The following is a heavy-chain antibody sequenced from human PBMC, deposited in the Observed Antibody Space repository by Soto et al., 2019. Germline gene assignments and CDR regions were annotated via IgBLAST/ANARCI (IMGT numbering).Heavy chain of an antibody. CDR2: IYYSGST. CDR3: ARGGWSRTTVTTSCWLDP. D-gene: IGHD4-17*01. V-gene: IGHV4-31*03. CDR1: GGSISSGGYY. J-gene: IGHJ5*02. Sequence: PSETLSLTCTVSGGSISSGGYYWSWIRQHPGKGLEWIGYIYYSGSTYYNPSLKSRVTISVDTSKNQFSLKLSSVTAADTAVYYCARGGWSRTTVTTSCWLDPWGQGTLVTVYS.